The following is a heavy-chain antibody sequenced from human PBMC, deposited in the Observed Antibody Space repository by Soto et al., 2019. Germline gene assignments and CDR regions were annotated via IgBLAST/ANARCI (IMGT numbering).Heavy chain of an antibody. CDR3: ARLGYCISTSCYENWFDP. CDR2: IYYSGST. D-gene: IGHD2-2*03. Sequence: SETLSLTCTVSGGSISSSSYYWGWIRQPPGKGLEWIGSIYYSGSTYYNPSLKSRVTISVDTSKNQFSLKLSSVTAADTAVYYCARLGYCISTSCYENWFDPWGQGTLVTVSS. V-gene: IGHV4-39*01. J-gene: IGHJ5*02. CDR1: GGSISSSSYY.